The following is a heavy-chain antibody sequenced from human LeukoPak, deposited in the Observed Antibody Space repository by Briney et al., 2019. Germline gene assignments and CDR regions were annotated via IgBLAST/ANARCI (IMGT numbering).Heavy chain of an antibody. CDR1: GITFSISS. CDR3: ASGNMAAAGTY. D-gene: IGHD6-13*01. J-gene: IGHJ4*02. CDR2: ISSSSTYI. Sequence: GGSLRLSCAASGITFSISSMNWVRQAPGKGLEWVSSISSSSTYIYYADSVKGRFTISRDNAKNSLYLQMNSLRAEDTAVYYCASGNMAAAGTYWGQGTLVTVSS. V-gene: IGHV3-21*01.